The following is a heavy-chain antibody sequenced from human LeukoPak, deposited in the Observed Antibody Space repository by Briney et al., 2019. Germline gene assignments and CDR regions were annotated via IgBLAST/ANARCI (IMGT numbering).Heavy chain of an antibody. CDR2: ISGSGGST. CDR3: ASLVAPAAGTNAFDI. Sequence: PGGSLRLSCAASGFTFSSYAMSWVRQAPGKGLEWVSAISGSGGSTYYADSVKGRFTISRDNSKNTLYLQMNSQRAEDTAVYYCASLVAPAAGTNAFDIWGQGTMVTVSS. CDR1: GFTFSSYA. J-gene: IGHJ3*02. D-gene: IGHD6-13*01. V-gene: IGHV3-23*01.